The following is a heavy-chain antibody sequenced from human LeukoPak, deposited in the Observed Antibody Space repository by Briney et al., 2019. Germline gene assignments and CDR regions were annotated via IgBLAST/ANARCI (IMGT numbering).Heavy chain of an antibody. V-gene: IGHV4-4*09. J-gene: IGHJ4*02. Sequence: SETLSLTCTVSGGSISSYYWSWIRQPPGKGLEWIGYIYTSGSTNYNPSLKSRVTISVDTSKNQFSLKLSSVTAADTAVYYCARHNPYYYGSGSYSDLDYWGQGTPVTVSS. CDR3: ARHNPYYYGSGSYSDLDY. D-gene: IGHD3-10*01. CDR1: GGSISSYY. CDR2: IYTSGST.